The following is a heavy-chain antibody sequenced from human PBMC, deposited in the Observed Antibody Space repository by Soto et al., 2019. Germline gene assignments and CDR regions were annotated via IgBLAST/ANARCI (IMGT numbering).Heavy chain of an antibody. CDR2: IWYDGSNK. CDR3: ARDIRLFRRIPYDSSGYPKGALDY. D-gene: IGHD3-22*01. J-gene: IGHJ4*02. CDR1: GFTFSSYG. V-gene: IGHV3-33*01. Sequence: GGSRRLSCAASGFTFSSYGMHWVRQAPGKGLEWVAVIWYDGSNKYYADSVKGRFTISRDNSKNTLYLQMNSLRAEDTAVYYCARDIRLFRRIPYDSSGYPKGALDYWGQGTLVTVSS.